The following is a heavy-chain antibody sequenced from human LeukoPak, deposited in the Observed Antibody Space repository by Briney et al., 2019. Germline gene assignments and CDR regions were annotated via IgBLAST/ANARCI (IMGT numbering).Heavy chain of an antibody. D-gene: IGHD2-2*01. Sequence: PSETLSLTCTVSGGSISSYYWSWIRQPPGKGLEWIGYIYYSGSTNYNPSLKSRVTISVDTSKNQFSLKLSSVTAADTAVYYCARLGYCSSTSCSYYYYYYMDVWGKGTTVTVSS. J-gene: IGHJ6*03. CDR3: ARLGYCSSTSCSYYYYYYMDV. V-gene: IGHV4-59*01. CDR1: GGSISSYY. CDR2: IYYSGST.